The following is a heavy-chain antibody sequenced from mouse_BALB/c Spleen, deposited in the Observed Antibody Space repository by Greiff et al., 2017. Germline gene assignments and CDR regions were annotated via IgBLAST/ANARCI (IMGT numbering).Heavy chain of an antibody. CDR2: ISYSGST. CDR3: ATYARRNYFDY. CDR1: GYSITSDYA. V-gene: IGHV3-2*02. D-gene: IGHD6-5*01. J-gene: IGHJ2*01. Sequence: EVQLQESGPGLVKPSQSLSLTCTVTGYSITSDYAWNWIRQFPGNKLEWMGYISYSGSTSYNPSLKSRISITRDTSKNQFFLQLNSVTTEDTATYYCATYARRNYFDYWGQGTTLTVSS.